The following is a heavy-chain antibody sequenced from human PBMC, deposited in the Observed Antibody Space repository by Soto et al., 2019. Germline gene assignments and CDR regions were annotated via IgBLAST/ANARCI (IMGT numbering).Heavy chain of an antibody. CDR2: ISSSSSYI. CDR1: GFTFSSYS. J-gene: IGHJ3*02. CDR3: ASSMIVVVIDAFDI. V-gene: IGHV3-21*01. D-gene: IGHD3-22*01. Sequence: GGSLRLSCAASGFTFSSYSMNWVRQAPGKGLEWVSSISSSSSYIYYADSVKGRFTISRDNAKNSLYLQMNSLRAEDTAVYYCASSMIVVVIDAFDIWGQGTMVTVSS.